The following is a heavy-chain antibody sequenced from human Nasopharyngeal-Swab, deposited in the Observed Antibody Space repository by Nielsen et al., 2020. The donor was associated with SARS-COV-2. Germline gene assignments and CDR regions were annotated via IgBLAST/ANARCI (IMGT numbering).Heavy chain of an antibody. CDR3: ARGAEVEWQRSSESDI. J-gene: IGHJ3*02. Sequence: GESLKISCEASGFTFSNYNMNWVRQAPAKGLEWVSSISRSGAYIFYTESVEGRFTISRDNADNSLYLQMNNLRAEDTAVYYCARGAEVEWQRSSESDIWGQGTMVTVSS. D-gene: IGHD5-12*01. CDR1: GFTFSNYN. CDR2: ISRSGAYI. V-gene: IGHV3-21*01.